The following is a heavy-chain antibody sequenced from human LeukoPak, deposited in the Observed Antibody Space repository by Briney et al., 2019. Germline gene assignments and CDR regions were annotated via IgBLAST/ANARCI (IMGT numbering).Heavy chain of an antibody. CDR1: GGSISSGDYY. V-gene: IGHV4-30-4*08. J-gene: IGHJ3*02. Sequence: PSQTLSLTCTVSGGSISSGDYYWSWIRQPPGKGLEWIGCIFYIGSTYYNPSLKSRVTISVDTSKNQFSLKLSSVTAADTAVYYCASATAPDAFDIWGQGTMVTVSS. CDR2: IFYIGST. CDR3: ASATAPDAFDI.